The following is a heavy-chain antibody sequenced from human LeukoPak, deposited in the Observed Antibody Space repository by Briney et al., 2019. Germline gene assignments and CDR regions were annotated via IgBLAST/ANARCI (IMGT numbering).Heavy chain of an antibody. V-gene: IGHV4-4*07. CDR2: IYTSGST. CDR1: GGSISSYY. Sequence: PSETLSLTCTVSGGSISSYYWSWIRQPAGKGLEWIGRIYTSGSTNYNPSLKSRVTMSVDTSKNQFSLKLSSVIAADTAVYYCARHGLIWSAMGYFDYWGQGTLVTVSS. D-gene: IGHD5-24*01. CDR3: ARHGLIWSAMGYFDY. J-gene: IGHJ4*02.